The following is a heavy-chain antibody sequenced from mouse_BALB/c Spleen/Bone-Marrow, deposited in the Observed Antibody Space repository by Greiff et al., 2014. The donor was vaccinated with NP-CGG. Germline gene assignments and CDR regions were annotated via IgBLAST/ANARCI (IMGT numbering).Heavy chain of an antibody. Sequence: QVQLRGSGAEMVKPGASVKLSCKASGYTFTSSWVPWVKPRPGQGLEWIGEINPSNGRTNYNEKFKSKATLTVDKSSSTAYMQLSSLTSEDSAVYYCAGGGGSYYAMDYWGQGTSVTVSS. CDR3: AGGGGSYYAMDY. D-gene: IGHD1-1*02. CDR2: INPSNGRT. V-gene: IGHV1S81*02. CDR1: GYTFTSSW. J-gene: IGHJ4*01.